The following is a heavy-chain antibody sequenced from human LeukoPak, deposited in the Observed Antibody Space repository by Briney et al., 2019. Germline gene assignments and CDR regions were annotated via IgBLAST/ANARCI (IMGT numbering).Heavy chain of an antibody. CDR2: IYHSGST. CDR3: ARATYSSSWYDCYFDY. D-gene: IGHD6-13*01. Sequence: SETLSLTCAVSGGSISSGGYSWSWIRQPPGKGLEWIGYIYHSGSTYYNPSLKSRVTISVDRSKNQFSLKLSSVTAADTAVYYCARATYSSSWYDCYFDYWGQGTLVTVSS. J-gene: IGHJ4*02. CDR1: GGSISSGGYS. V-gene: IGHV4-30-2*01.